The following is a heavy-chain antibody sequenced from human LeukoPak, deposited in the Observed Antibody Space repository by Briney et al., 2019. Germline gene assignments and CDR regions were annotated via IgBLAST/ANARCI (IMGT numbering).Heavy chain of an antibody. V-gene: IGHV3-23*01. Sequence: GVSLRLSCAASGFTFSSYAMSWVRQAPGKGLEWVSLISVSGTSTYYADSVKGRFTISRDNSKNTLYLQMNSLRAEDTAVYYCAKGSGWFDYWGQGTLVTVSS. CDR1: GFTFSSYA. D-gene: IGHD6-19*01. CDR3: AKGSGWFDY. CDR2: ISVSGTST. J-gene: IGHJ5*01.